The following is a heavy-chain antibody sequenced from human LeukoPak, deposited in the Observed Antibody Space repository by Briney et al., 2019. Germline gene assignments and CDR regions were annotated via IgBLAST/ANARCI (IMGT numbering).Heavy chain of an antibody. Sequence: SETLSLTCTVSGGSINNSYWSWTRQPPGRGLEWLGYIYYNGVTNYNPSLKSRLTISVDTSKNQFSLKLTSVTAADTAVYYCARLHALRAEEFDPWGQGTLVTVSS. V-gene: IGHV4-59*01. CDR1: GGSINNSY. D-gene: IGHD3-16*01. J-gene: IGHJ5*02. CDR3: ARLHALRAEEFDP. CDR2: IYYNGVT.